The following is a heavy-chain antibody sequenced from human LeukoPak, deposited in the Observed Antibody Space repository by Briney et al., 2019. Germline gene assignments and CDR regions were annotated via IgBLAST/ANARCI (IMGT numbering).Heavy chain of an antibody. CDR2: VYSDSSA. CDR3: ARAPRPFDNSDYYFDY. CDR1: GITVSYNF. V-gene: IGHV3-53*01. Sequence: GGSLRLSCAASGITVSYNFMSWVRQAPGKGLEWVSVVYSDSSADYADSVKGRFTISRDDAKNTLYLQMNSLRAGDTAVYYCARAPRPFDNSDYYFDYWGQGSLVTVSS. J-gene: IGHJ4*02. D-gene: IGHD6-25*01.